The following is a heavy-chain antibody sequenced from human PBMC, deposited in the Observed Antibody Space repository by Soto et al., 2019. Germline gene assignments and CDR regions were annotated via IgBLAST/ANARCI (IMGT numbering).Heavy chain of an antibody. CDR2: ISSSSSYI. J-gene: IGHJ6*02. V-gene: IGHV3-21*01. Sequence: GGSLRLSCAASGFTFSSYSMNWVRQAPGKGLEWVSSISSSSSYIYYADSVKGRFTISRDNAKNSLYLQMNSLRAEDTAVYYCARDPGVGATTLGYYYYGMDVWGQGTTVTVSS. D-gene: IGHD1-26*01. CDR3: ARDPGVGATTLGYYYYGMDV. CDR1: GFTFSSYS.